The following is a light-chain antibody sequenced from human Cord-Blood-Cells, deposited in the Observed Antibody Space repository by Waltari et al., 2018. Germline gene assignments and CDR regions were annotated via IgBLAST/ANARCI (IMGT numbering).Light chain of an antibody. CDR2: EVS. CDR3: SSYAGSNNLV. J-gene: IGLJ2*01. CDR1: SSDVGGYNY. V-gene: IGLV2-8*01. Sequence: QSALTQPPSASGSPGQSVTISCTGTSSDVGGYNYVSWYQQHPGKAPKRMIYEVSKRPSGVPDRCSGSKSGTPASLTVSGLQAEDEADYYCSSYAGSNNLVFGGGTKLTVL.